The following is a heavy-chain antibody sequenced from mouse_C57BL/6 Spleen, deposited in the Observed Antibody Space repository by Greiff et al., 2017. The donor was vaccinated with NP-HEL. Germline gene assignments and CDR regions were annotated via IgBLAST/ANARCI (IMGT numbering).Heavy chain of an antibody. CDR1: GYTFTSYW. V-gene: IGHV1-64*01. D-gene: IGHD3-2*02. CDR2: IHPNSGST. CDR3: ARWRDSSGDY. J-gene: IGHJ2*01. Sequence: VQLQQPGAELVKPGASVKLSCKASGYTFTSYWMHWVKQRPGQGLEWIGMIHPNSGSTNYNAKFKSKATLTVDKSSSTAYMQLSSLTSEDSAVYYCARWRDSSGDYWGQGTTLTVSS.